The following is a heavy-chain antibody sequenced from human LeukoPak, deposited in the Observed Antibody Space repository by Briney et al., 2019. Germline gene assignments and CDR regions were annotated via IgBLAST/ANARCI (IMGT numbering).Heavy chain of an antibody. D-gene: IGHD2-2*01. CDR1: GFTFSSYA. CDR2: ISGSGGST. V-gene: IGHV3-23*01. CDR3: AKNLRCSSTSCPLYYYYYMDV. J-gene: IGHJ6*03. Sequence: GGSLRLSCAASGFTFSSYAMSWVRQAPGKGLEWVSAISGSGGSTYYADSVKGRFTTSRDNSKNTLYLQMNSLRAEDTAVYYCAKNLRCSSTSCPLYYYYYMDVWGKGTTVTVSS.